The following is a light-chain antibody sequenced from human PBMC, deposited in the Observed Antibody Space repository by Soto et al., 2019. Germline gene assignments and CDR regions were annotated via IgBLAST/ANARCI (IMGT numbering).Light chain of an antibody. J-gene: IGKJ1*01. CDR2: GAS. CDR3: QQYNNWPRT. V-gene: IGKV3-15*01. CDR1: HSVNSH. Sequence: MIMTQSPSTLSVSPGERVTLSCRTSHSVNSHVAWYQQKPGQAPRLLLYGASTRATGIPVRFSGSGFGTEFTLTISSLRSEDFAVYYCQQYNNWPRTFGQGTKVDI.